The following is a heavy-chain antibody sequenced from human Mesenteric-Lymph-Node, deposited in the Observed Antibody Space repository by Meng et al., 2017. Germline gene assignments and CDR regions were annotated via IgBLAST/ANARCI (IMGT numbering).Heavy chain of an antibody. CDR3: ARDRGYDAFDI. V-gene: IGHV3-9*01. Sequence: GGSLRLSCTVSGFIFDDYAMHWVRQAPGKGLEWVSGISWNSGSIGYADSVKGRFTISRDNAKNSLYLQMNSLRAEDTAVYYCARDRGYDAFDIWGQGTMVTVSS. J-gene: IGHJ3*02. CDR2: ISWNSGSI. D-gene: IGHD1-26*01. CDR1: GFIFDDYA.